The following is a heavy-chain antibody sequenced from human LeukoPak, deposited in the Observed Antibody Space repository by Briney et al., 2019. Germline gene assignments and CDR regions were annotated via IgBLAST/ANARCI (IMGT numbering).Heavy chain of an antibody. J-gene: IGHJ6*02. CDR1: GYTFTSYA. V-gene: IGHV1-3*01. CDR3: ASGRNTAVPEYGMDV. Sequence: ASVKVSCKASGYTFTSYAMHWVRQAPGQRLEWMGWINAGNGNTKYSQKFQGRVTITRDTSASTAYMELSSLRSEDTAVYYCASGRNTAVPEYGMDVWGQGTTVTVSS. CDR2: INAGNGNT. D-gene: IGHD5-18*01.